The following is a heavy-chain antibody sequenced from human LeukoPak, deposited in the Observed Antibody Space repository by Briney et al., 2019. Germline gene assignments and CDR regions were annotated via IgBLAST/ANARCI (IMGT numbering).Heavy chain of an antibody. CDR3: ARVGMEIGRSLEL. Sequence: ASVKVSCKASGYTFRSYGLSWVRQAPGQGLEWLGWISCYNGETRYEQNLQGRVTLTTDTSTTTAYMELRSLRSDDTAVYYCARVGMEIGRSLELWGRGTLVTVSS. CDR2: ISCYNGET. CDR1: GYTFRSYG. J-gene: IGHJ2*01. D-gene: IGHD2-21*01. V-gene: IGHV1-18*01.